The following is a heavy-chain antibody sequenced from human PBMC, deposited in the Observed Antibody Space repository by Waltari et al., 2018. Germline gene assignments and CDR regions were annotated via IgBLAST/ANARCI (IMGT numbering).Heavy chain of an antibody. D-gene: IGHD1-26*01. J-gene: IGHJ6*03. Sequence: EVQLVQSGAEVKKPGATVKISCKASGYTFTDYYMHWVQQAPGKGLEWMGRVDPEDGETIYAEKCQGRVTITADTSTDTAYMELNSLRSEDTAVYYWATGVVGAPPGGYYMDVWGKGTTVTVSS. CDR2: VDPEDGET. V-gene: IGHV1-69-2*01. CDR3: ATGVVGAPPGGYYMDV. CDR1: GYTFTDYY.